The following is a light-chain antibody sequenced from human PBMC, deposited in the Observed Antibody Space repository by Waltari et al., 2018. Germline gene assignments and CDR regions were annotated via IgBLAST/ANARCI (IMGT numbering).Light chain of an antibody. Sequence: QSALPQPPSASGSPVPSVSTPCPGTSSDVGGSQYASWYHPHPGKAPKLMIYEVTKRPSGVPDRFSGSRSGNTASLTVSGLQAEDEAEYYCSSYSGSYIVVFGGGTKLTVL. J-gene: IGLJ2*01. CDR1: SSDVGGSQY. CDR3: SSYSGSYIVV. CDR2: EVT. V-gene: IGLV2-8*01.